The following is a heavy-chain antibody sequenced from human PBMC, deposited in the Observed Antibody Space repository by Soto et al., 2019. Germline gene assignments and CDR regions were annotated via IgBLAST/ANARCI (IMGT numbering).Heavy chain of an antibody. CDR2: INAGNGNT. CDR3: ARAPGYDSSGGL. CDR1: GYTFTSYA. D-gene: IGHD3-22*01. Sequence: QVQLVQSGAEEKKPGASVKVSCKASGYTFTSYAMHWVRQAPGQRLEWMGWINAGNGNTKYSQKFQGRVTITRDTSESTAYMELSSLRSEDTAVYYCARAPGYDSSGGLWGQGTTVTVSS. J-gene: IGHJ6*02. V-gene: IGHV1-3*05.